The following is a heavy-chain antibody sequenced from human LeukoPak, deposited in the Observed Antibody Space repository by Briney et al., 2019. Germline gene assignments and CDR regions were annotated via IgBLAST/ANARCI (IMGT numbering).Heavy chain of an antibody. Sequence: GGSLRLSCAVSGFTFSSHDLHWVRQAAGKGLEWVSTIGTTGDTFYPDSVKGRFTISRESAKTSLYLQMNSLRAGDTAVYYCARYLRGYRYGGYPYFYGMDVWGQGTTVTVSS. CDR2: IGTTGDT. J-gene: IGHJ6*02. D-gene: IGHD5-18*01. V-gene: IGHV3-13*01. CDR3: ARYLRGYRYGGYPYFYGMDV. CDR1: GFTFSSHD.